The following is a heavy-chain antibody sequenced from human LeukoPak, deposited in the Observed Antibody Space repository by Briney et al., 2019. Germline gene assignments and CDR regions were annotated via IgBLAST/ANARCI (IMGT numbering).Heavy chain of an antibody. V-gene: IGHV4-34*01. CDR1: GGSFSGYY. D-gene: IGHD4-23*01. CDR3: ARGRVRLYYYYYMDV. Sequence: SETLSLTCAVYGGSFSGYYWSWIRQPPGKGLEWIGEINHSGSTNYNPSLKSRVTISVDTSKNQFSLKLSSVTAADTAVYYCARGRVRLYYYYYMDVWGKGTTVTVSS. J-gene: IGHJ6*03. CDR2: INHSGST.